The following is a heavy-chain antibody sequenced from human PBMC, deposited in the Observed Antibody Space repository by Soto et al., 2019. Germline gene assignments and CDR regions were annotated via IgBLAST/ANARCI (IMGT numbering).Heavy chain of an antibody. CDR2: ISAYNGNT. V-gene: IGHV1-18*01. Sequence: ASVKVSCKASGYTFASYAISWMRQAPGQGLEWMGWISAYNGNTNYAQKLQGRVTMTTDTSTSTAYMELRSLRADDTAVYYCAKEYAGGISMITSYFDYWGRGTLVTVSS. D-gene: IGHD3-16*01. J-gene: IGHJ4*02. CDR1: GYTFASYA. CDR3: AKEYAGGISMITSYFDY.